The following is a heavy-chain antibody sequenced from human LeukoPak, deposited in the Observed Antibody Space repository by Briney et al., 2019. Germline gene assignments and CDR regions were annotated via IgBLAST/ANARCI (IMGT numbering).Heavy chain of an antibody. CDR3: AKAVGGSGSYYRRQEAEYFQH. CDR1: GFTFSSYA. V-gene: IGHV3-23*01. D-gene: IGHD3-10*01. J-gene: IGHJ1*01. Sequence: PGGSLRLSCAASGFTFSSYAMSWVRQAPGKGLEWVSAISGSGGSTYYADSVKGRFTISRDNSKNTLCLQMNSLRAEDTAVYYCAKAVGGSGSYYRRQEAEYFQHWGQGTLVTVSS. CDR2: ISGSGGST.